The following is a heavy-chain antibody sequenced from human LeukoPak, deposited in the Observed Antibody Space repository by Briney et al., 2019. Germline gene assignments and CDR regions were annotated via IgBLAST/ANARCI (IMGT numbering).Heavy chain of an antibody. D-gene: IGHD6-13*01. CDR2: INPNSGGT. Sequence: ASVKVSCKASGFTFTGYYMHWVRQAPGQGLEWMGWINPNSGGTNYAQKFQGRVTMTRDTSISTAYMELSRLRSDDTAVYYCARTAPIAAAGTGWFDPWGQGTLVTVSS. CDR3: ARTAPIAAAGTGWFDP. J-gene: IGHJ5*02. CDR1: GFTFTGYY. V-gene: IGHV1-2*02.